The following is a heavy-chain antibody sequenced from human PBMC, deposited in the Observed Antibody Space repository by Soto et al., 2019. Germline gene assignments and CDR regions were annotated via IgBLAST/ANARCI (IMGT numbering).Heavy chain of an antibody. Sequence: EVELVESGGGLVQPGRSLRLSCTTSGFTFDDYAMHWVRQAPGKGLEWVSGITWNSDIIDYADSVKGRFKVSRDNAKNSLYLQMNSLRDEDKDLYYCAQELGPAPSFDFWGQGTLVTVSS. J-gene: IGHJ4*02. CDR1: GFTFDDYA. D-gene: IGHD7-27*01. V-gene: IGHV3-9*01. CDR3: AQELGPAPSFDF. CDR2: ITWNSDII.